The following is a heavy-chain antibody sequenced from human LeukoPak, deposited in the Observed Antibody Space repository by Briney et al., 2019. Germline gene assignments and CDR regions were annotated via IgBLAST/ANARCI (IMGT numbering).Heavy chain of an antibody. CDR1: GGSISSYY. Sequence: SETLSLTCTVSGGSISSYYWSWIRQPPGKGLEWFGYIYYSGSTNYNPSLKSRVTISVDTSKNQFSLKLSSVTAADTAVYYCARLDYYDSSGYFFDYWGQGTLVTVSS. D-gene: IGHD3-22*01. CDR2: IYYSGST. J-gene: IGHJ4*02. CDR3: ARLDYYDSSGYFFDY. V-gene: IGHV4-59*08.